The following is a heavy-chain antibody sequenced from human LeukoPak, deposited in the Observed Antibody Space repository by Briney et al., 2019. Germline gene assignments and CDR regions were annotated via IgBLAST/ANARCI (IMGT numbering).Heavy chain of an antibody. Sequence: SETLSLTCTVSGGSISSYYWSWIRQPPGKGLEWIGYIYTSGSTNYNPSLKSRVTISVDTSKNQFSLKLSSVTAADTAVYYCARQTRYPTYYFDYWGQGTLVPVSS. J-gene: IGHJ4*02. CDR1: GGSISSYY. CDR2: IYTSGST. CDR3: ARQTRYPTYYFDY. V-gene: IGHV4-4*09. D-gene: IGHD3-16*02.